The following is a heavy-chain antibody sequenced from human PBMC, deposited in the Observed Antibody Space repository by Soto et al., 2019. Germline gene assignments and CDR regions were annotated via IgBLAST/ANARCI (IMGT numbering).Heavy chain of an antibody. D-gene: IGHD2-21*02. CDR2: IFSSGST. J-gene: IGHJ5*02. CDR1: GGSITDYS. Sequence: SEKLSLTCTVSGGSITDYSWVWIRQPAGKGLEWIGRIFSSGSTNYNPSLKGRITMSLDTSKNQFSLKLNSATATDTAVYFCARDQGVVVTAVNWFVPWCLG. V-gene: IGHV4-4*07. CDR3: ARDQGVVVTAVNWFVP.